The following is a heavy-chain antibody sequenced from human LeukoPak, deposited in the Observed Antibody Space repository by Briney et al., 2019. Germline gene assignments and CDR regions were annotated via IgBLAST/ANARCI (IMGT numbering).Heavy chain of an antibody. V-gene: IGHV3-21*01. D-gene: IGHD5-18*01. Sequence: PGGSLRLSCAASGFTVSSNYMSWVRQAPGKGLEWVSSISSSSSYIYYADSVKGRFTISRDDAKNSLYLQMNSLRAEDTAVYYCARGDSYGYFYWGQGTLVTVSS. J-gene: IGHJ4*02. CDR2: ISSSSSYI. CDR3: ARGDSYGYFY. CDR1: GFTVSSNY.